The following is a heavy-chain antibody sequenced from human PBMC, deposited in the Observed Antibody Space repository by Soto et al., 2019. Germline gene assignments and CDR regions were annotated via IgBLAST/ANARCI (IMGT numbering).Heavy chain of an antibody. CDR3: ARVVLWFGEGHYYFDL. Sequence: QGQLVQSGAEVKKPGASLKVSCKASDYPFTSYGISWVRQAPGQGLEWLGWISAYNGNTNYAQKLQGRVTMTTDTSQSRAHMELRSLRADDTAVYYCARVVLWFGEGHYYFDLWGQGTLLTVSS. J-gene: IGHJ4*02. V-gene: IGHV1-18*01. D-gene: IGHD3-10*01. CDR2: ISAYNGNT. CDR1: DYPFTSYG.